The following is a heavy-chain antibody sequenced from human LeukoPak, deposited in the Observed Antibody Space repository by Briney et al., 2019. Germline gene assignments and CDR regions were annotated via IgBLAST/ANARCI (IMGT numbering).Heavy chain of an antibody. D-gene: IGHD5-18*01. V-gene: IGHV3-21*01. Sequence: GGSLRLSCAASGFTFSSYSMNWVRQAPGKGLEWVSSISSSSYIYYADSVKGRFTISRDNAKNSLYLQMNSLRAEDTAVYYCARGRGYSCVYVYWGQGTLVTVSS. CDR3: ARGRGYSCVYVY. J-gene: IGHJ4*02. CDR1: GFTFSSYS. CDR2: ISSSSYI.